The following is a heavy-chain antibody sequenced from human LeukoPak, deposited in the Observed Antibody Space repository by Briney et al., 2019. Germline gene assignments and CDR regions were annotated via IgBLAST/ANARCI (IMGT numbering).Heavy chain of an antibody. CDR2: INPNSGDT. Sequence: ASVKVSYKASGYTFTGYYMHWVRQAPGQGLEWMGWINPNSGDTKYAQKFQGRVTMTRDTSISTAYMELSRLRSDDTAVYYCATQRGSYLWGTDFDYWGQGTLVTVSS. J-gene: IGHJ4*02. D-gene: IGHD3-16*01. V-gene: IGHV1-2*02. CDR3: ATQRGSYLWGTDFDY. CDR1: GYTFTGYY.